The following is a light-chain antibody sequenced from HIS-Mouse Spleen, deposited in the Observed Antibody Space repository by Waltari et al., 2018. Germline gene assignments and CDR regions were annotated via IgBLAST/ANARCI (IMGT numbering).Light chain of an antibody. Sequence: SSELTQDPAVSVALGQTVRITCQGDSLRSYYASWYQQKPGQAPVLVIYGKNNRPSGIPDRFSGSSSGNTASLTITGAQAEDDAVYYCNSRDSSGNHVVFGGGTKLTVL. CDR1: SLRSYY. V-gene: IGLV3-19*01. CDR2: GKN. J-gene: IGLJ2*01. CDR3: NSRDSSGNHVV.